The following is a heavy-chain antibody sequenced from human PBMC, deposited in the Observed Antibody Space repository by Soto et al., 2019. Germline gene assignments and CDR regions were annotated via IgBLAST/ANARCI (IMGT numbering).Heavy chain of an antibody. CDR3: AKDQYSGSPGKPDY. CDR2: ISAYNGNT. D-gene: IGHD1-26*01. Sequence: ASVKVSCKASGYTFTSYGISWVRQAPGQGLEWMGWISAYNGNTNYAQKLQGRVTMTTDTSTSTAYMELRSLRSDDTAVYYCAKDQYSGSPGKPDYWGQGTLVTVSS. J-gene: IGHJ4*02. CDR1: GYTFTSYG. V-gene: IGHV1-18*01.